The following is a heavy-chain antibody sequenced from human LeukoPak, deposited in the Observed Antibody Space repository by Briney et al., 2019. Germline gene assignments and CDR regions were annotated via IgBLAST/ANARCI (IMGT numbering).Heavy chain of an antibody. CDR3: ARAEGYCSGGSCYLDYYGMDV. D-gene: IGHD2-15*01. CDR1: GGSISSGGYS. CDR2: IYHSGST. V-gene: IGHV4-30-2*01. J-gene: IGHJ6*02. Sequence: PSETLSLTCAVSGGSISSGGYSRSWIRQPPGKGLEWIGYIYHSGSTYYNPSLKSRVTISVDRSKNQFSLKLSSVTAADTAVYYCARAEGYCSGGSCYLDYYGMDVWGQGTTVTVSS.